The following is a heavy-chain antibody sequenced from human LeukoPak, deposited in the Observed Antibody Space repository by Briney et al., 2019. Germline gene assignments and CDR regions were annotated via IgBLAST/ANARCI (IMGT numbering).Heavy chain of an antibody. J-gene: IGHJ5*02. Sequence: SETLSLTCAVSGYSIGSGYYWGWIRQPPGKGLEWIGEINHSGSTNYNPSLKSRVTISVDTSKNQFSLKLSSVTAADTAVYYCARGKSGSSWTRWFDPWGQGTLVTVSS. CDR3: ARGKSGSSWTRWFDP. D-gene: IGHD6-13*01. CDR1: GYSIGSGYY. V-gene: IGHV4-34*01. CDR2: INHSGST.